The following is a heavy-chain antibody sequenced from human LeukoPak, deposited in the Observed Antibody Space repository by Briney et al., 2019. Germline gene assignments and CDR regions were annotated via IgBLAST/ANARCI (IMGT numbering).Heavy chain of an antibody. J-gene: IGHJ4*02. V-gene: IGHV4-4*07. CDR2: IYTSGST. Sequence: SETLSLTCTVSGGSISSYYWSWIRQPAGKGLEWIGRIYTSGSTNYNASLKSRVSMSVDTSKNQFSLKLSSVTAADTAVYYCARAAYYYDSSGYFYFDYWGQGTLVTVSS. D-gene: IGHD3-22*01. CDR3: ARAAYYYDSSGYFYFDY. CDR1: GGSISSYY.